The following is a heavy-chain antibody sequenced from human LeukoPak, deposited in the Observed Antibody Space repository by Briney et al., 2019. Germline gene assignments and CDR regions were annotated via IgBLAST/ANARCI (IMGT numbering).Heavy chain of an antibody. CDR2: ISGSGGST. CDR3: AKDRLYDSSGYGAFDF. D-gene: IGHD3-22*01. V-gene: IGHV3-23*01. J-gene: IGHJ3*01. Sequence: GGSLRLSCATSGFTFSSYAMSWVRQAPGKGLEWVSAISGSGGSTYYADSVKGRFTISRDNSKNTLYLQMNSLRAEDTAVYYCAKDRLYDSSGYGAFDFWGQGTMVTVSS. CDR1: GFTFSSYA.